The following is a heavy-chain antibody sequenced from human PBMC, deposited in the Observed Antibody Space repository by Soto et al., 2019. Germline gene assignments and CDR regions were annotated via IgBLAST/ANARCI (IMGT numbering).Heavy chain of an antibody. CDR2: IGYDGSEK. V-gene: IGHV3-33*01. CDR1: GLTLSYYS. J-gene: IGHJ4*02. CDR3: AISPGRGFYFHF. Sequence: QVQLVESGGGVIQPGRSLRLSCAASGLTLSYYSMHWVRQAPGKGLEWVSFIGYDGSEKQYADSVKGRFTISRDKSKKTLYLPMNSLRAEDTAVYHCAISPGRGFYFHFWGPGTLVTVSS. D-gene: IGHD3-10*01.